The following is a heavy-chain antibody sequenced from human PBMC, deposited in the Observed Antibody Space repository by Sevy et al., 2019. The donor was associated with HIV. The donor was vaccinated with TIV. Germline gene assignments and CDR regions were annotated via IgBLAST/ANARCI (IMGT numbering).Heavy chain of an antibody. Sequence: GGSLRLTCAASGFTVSSNYMSWVRQAPGKGLEWVSVIYSDGNTYYADSVKGRFTISRDNSKNTLYLQMNSLRAEDTAVYYCARGLILEWSWYGMDVWDQGTTVTVSS. V-gene: IGHV3-53*01. CDR3: ARGLILEWSWYGMDV. D-gene: IGHD3-3*01. J-gene: IGHJ6*02. CDR1: GFTVSSNY. CDR2: IYSDGNT.